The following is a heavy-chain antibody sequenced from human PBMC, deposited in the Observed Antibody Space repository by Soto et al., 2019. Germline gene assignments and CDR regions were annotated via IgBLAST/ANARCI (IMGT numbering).Heavy chain of an antibody. V-gene: IGHV1-18*01. CDR2: ISAYNGNT. J-gene: IGHJ6*02. CDR1: GYTFTSYG. D-gene: IGHD6-13*01. Sequence: ASVKVSCKASGYTFTSYGISWVRQAPGQGLEWMGWISAYNGNTNYAQKLQGRVTMTTDTSTSTAYMELRSLRSDDTAVHYCASSFFRAAAGTYYYYYGMDVWGQ. CDR3: ASSFFRAAAGTYYYYYGMDV.